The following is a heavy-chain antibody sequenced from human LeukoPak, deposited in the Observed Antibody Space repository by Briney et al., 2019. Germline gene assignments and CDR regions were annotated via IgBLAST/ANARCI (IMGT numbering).Heavy chain of an antibody. CDR2: IYPGDSDT. Sequence: GESLKISCKGFGYSFTRNWIGWVRQMPGKGLEWMGIIYPGDSDTRYSPSFQGQVTISADKSINTAYLQWSSLKASDTAMYYCARHRLSSYTYMDVWGKGTTVTISS. D-gene: IGHD5-12*01. CDR3: ARHRLSSYTYMDV. CDR1: GYSFTRNW. J-gene: IGHJ6*03. V-gene: IGHV5-51*01.